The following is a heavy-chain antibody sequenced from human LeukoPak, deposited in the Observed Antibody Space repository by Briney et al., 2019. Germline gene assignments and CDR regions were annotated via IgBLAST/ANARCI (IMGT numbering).Heavy chain of an antibody. J-gene: IGHJ5*02. CDR3: ARAYSSSWYFNWFDP. CDR1: GGSISSSSYY. V-gene: IGHV4-39*01. CDR2: IYYSGST. Sequence: SETLSLTCTVSGGSISSSSYYWGWIRQPPGKGLEWIGSIYYSGSTYYNPSLKSRVTISVDTSKNQFSLKLSSVTAADTAVYYCARAYSSSWYFNWFDPWGQGTLVTVSS. D-gene: IGHD6-13*01.